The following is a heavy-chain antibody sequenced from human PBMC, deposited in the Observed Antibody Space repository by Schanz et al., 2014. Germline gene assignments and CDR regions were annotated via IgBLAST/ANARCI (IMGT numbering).Heavy chain of an antibody. D-gene: IGHD6-19*01. CDR2: IWHDGSNE. Sequence: QVQVVESGGGVVQPGRSLRLSCVASGFTFNNYGMHWVRQAPGKGLGWVAVIWHDGSNEYYADSVKGRFTISRDNPKKTLYLQMNSLRAEDTAVYYCARDHQWLARYYMDVWGKGTTVTVSS. CDR1: GFTFNNYG. V-gene: IGHV3-33*01. J-gene: IGHJ6*03. CDR3: ARDHQWLARYYMDV.